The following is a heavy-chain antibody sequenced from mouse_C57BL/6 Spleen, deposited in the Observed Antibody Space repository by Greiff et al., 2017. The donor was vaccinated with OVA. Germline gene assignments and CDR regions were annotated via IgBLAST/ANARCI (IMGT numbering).Heavy chain of an antibody. J-gene: IGHJ2*01. CDR2: INPNNGGT. Sequence: VQLQQSGPELVKPGASVKISCKASGYTFTDYYMNWVKQSHGKSLEWIGDINPNNGGTSYNQKFKGKATLTVDKSSSTAYMELRSLTSEDSAVYYCARSGNYYGSSYEYYWGQGTTLTVSS. CDR1: GYTFTDYY. CDR3: ARSGNYYGSSYEYY. V-gene: IGHV1-26*01. D-gene: IGHD1-1*01.